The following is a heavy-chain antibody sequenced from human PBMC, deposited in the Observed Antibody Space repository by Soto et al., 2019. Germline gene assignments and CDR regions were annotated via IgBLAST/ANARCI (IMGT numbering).Heavy chain of an antibody. D-gene: IGHD6-13*01. Sequence: SVKVSCKASGVTFTSSAMQWVRQARGQRLEWIGWIVVGSGNTNYAQKFQERVTITRDMSTSTAYMELSSLRSEDTAVYYCAAAASNRIAAAQSYYYYMDVWGKGTTVTVSS. CDR1: GVTFTSSA. CDR2: IVVGSGNT. CDR3: AAAASNRIAAAQSYYYYMDV. J-gene: IGHJ6*03. V-gene: IGHV1-58*02.